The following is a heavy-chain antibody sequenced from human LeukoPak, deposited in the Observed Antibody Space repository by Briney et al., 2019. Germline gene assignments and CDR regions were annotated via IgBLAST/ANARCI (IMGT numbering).Heavy chain of an antibody. V-gene: IGHV3-49*04. J-gene: IGHJ6*02. Sequence: GGSLRLSCTASGFTFGDYAMTWVRQAPGKGLEWVGFIRSKAYGGTTEFAASVKGRFIISRDDSKSIAYLQMNSLKTEDTAVYYCTAYDPSDYYGMDVWGRGTTVTVS. D-gene: IGHD5-12*01. CDR2: IRSKAYGGTT. CDR1: GFTFGDYA. CDR3: TAYDPSDYYGMDV.